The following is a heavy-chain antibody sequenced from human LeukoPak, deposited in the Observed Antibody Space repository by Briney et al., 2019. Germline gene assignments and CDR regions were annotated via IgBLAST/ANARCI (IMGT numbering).Heavy chain of an antibody. J-gene: IGHJ4*02. Sequence: SETLSLTCPVSGGSISSSSNYWGWIRQPPGKGLEWIGSIYYSGSSYYNPSLKSRVTISVDTSKNQFSLKLSSVTAADTAVYYCARQYDSSGYYYFDYWGQGTLVTVSS. CDR3: ARQYDSSGYYYFDY. V-gene: IGHV4-39*01. D-gene: IGHD3-22*01. CDR1: GGSISSSSNY. CDR2: IYYSGSS.